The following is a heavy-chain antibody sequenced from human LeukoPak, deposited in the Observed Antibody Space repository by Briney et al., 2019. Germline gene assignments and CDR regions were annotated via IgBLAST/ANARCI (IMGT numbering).Heavy chain of an antibody. Sequence: KAGGSLRLSCAASGFTVSSNYMSWVRQAPGKGLEWVSVIYSGGSTYYADSVKGRFTISRDNSKNTLYLQMNSLRAEDTAVYYCARALGGIAAPFDIWGQGTMVTVSS. V-gene: IGHV3-53*01. CDR3: ARALGGIAAPFDI. CDR1: GFTVSSNY. J-gene: IGHJ3*02. D-gene: IGHD6-6*01. CDR2: IYSGGST.